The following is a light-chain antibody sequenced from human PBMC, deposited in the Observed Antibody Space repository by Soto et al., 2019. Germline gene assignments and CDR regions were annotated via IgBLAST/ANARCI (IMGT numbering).Light chain of an antibody. CDR2: DTS. CDR3: QQYGNSPTWT. V-gene: IGKV3-20*01. CDR1: QRVSSSY. Sequence: EIVLTQSPGTLSLSPGERATLSCRASQRVSSSYLAWYQQKPGQAPRLLIYDTSSRATGIPDRFSGSGSGTDFTLTISRLEPEDFAVYYCQQYGNSPTWTFGQGTKVEIK. J-gene: IGKJ1*01.